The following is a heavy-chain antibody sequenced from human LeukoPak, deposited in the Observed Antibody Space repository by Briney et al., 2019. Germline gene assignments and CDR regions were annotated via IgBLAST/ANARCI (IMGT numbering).Heavy chain of an antibody. CDR2: IIPIFGTA. CDR1: GGTFSSYG. D-gene: IGHD6-13*01. V-gene: IGHV1-69*13. CDR3: ARAPSKSLAAAGLYYFDY. J-gene: IGHJ4*02. Sequence: ASVKVSCKASGGTFSSYGISWVRQAPGQGLEWMGGIIPIFGTANYAQKFQGRVTITADESTSTAYMELSSLRSEDTAVYYCARAPSKSLAAAGLYYFDYWGQGTLVTVSS.